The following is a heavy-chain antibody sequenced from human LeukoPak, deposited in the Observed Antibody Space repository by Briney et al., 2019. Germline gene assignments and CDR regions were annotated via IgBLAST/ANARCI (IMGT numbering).Heavy chain of an antibody. CDR1: GFTFSSYW. D-gene: IGHD6-13*01. Sequence: PGGSLRLSCAASGFTFSSYWMSWVRQAPGKGLEWVANIKQDGSEKYYVDSVKGRFTISRDNAKNSLYLQMNSLRAEDTAVYYCAREGSSWYGEEWDFDYWGQGTLVTVSS. CDR2: IKQDGSEK. V-gene: IGHV3-7*01. CDR3: AREGSSWYGEEWDFDY. J-gene: IGHJ4*02.